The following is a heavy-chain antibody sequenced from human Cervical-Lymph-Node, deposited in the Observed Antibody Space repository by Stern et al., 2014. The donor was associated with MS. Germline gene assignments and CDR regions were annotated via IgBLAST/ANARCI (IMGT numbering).Heavy chain of an antibody. J-gene: IGHJ3*02. Sequence: VHLVESSPGLVRPSETLSLTCTVSGASISSYYWSWIRQSPGKGLEWIGYLYSSGSTNYNPSLKSRVTTSVDTSKNRLSLKLSSVTAADTAVYYCARGMWGTVDIWGQGTMVTVSS. CDR3: ARGMWGTVDI. D-gene: IGHD1-1*01. V-gene: IGHV4-59*01. CDR1: GASISSYY. CDR2: LYSSGST.